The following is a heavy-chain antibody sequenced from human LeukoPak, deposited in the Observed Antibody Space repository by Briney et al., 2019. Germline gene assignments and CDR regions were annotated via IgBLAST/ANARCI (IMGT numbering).Heavy chain of an antibody. D-gene: IGHD4-11*01. J-gene: IGHJ4*02. CDR3: ARYSNYCVDY. Sequence: SETLSLTCTVSGGSISSYYWGWIRQPPGKGLECTGYIYYSGSTNYNPSLKSRVTMSVDTSRNQFSLKLSSVTAADTAVYYCARYSNYCVDYWGQGTLVTVSS. CDR1: GGSISSYY. V-gene: IGHV4-59*01. CDR2: IYYSGST.